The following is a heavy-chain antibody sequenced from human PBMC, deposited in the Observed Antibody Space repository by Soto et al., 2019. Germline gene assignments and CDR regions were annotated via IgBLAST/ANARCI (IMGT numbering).Heavy chain of an antibody. J-gene: IGHJ6*02. CDR3: ARLHYDYVWGSYRPAYGMDV. CDR1: GYSFTSYW. V-gene: IGHV5-10-1*01. Sequence: GESLKISCKGSGYSFTSYWISWVRQMPGKGLEWMGRIDPSDSYTNYSPSFQGHVTISADKSISTAYLQWSSLKASDTAMYYCARLHYDYVWGSYRPAYGMDVWGQGTTVTVSS. D-gene: IGHD3-16*02. CDR2: IDPSDSYT.